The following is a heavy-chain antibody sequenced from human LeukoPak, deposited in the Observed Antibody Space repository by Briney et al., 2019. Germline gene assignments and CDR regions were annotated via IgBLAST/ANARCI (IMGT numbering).Heavy chain of an antibody. CDR3: ASGGGDYQDYFDY. CDR2: IWYDGSNK. CDR1: GFTFSDYY. D-gene: IGHD4-17*01. J-gene: IGHJ4*02. V-gene: IGHV3-33*08. Sequence: PGGSLRLSCAASGFTFSDYYMTWVRQAPGKGLEWVAVIWYDGSNKYYADSVKGRFTISRDNSKNTLYLQMNSLRAEDTAVYYCASGGGDYQDYFDYWGQGTLVTVSS.